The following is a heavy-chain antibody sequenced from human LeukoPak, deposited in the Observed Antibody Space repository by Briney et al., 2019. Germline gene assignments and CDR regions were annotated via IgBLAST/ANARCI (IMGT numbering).Heavy chain of an antibody. CDR1: RYTFTGYY. J-gene: IGHJ4*02. CDR3: ARLQYSSSSPIDY. D-gene: IGHD6-6*01. CDR2: INPNSGGT. V-gene: IGHV1-2*06. Sequence: GASVKVSCKASRYTFTGYYMHWVRQAPGQGLEWMGRINPNSGGTNYAQKFQGRVTMTRDTSISTAYMELSRLRSDDTAVYYCARLQYSSSSPIDYWGQGTLVTVSS.